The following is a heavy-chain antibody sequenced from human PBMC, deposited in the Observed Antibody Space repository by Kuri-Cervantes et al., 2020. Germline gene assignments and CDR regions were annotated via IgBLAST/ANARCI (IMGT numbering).Heavy chain of an antibody. Sequence: SETLSLTCTVSGGSISSHYWSWIRQPPGKGLEWIGYIYYSGSTNYNPSLKSRVTISVDTSKNQFSLRLSSVTAADTAVYYCARVGAIAVAGPDYWGQGTLVTVSS. CDR1: GGSISSHY. D-gene: IGHD6-19*01. V-gene: IGHV4-59*08. J-gene: IGHJ4*02. CDR3: ARVGAIAVAGPDY. CDR2: IYYSGST.